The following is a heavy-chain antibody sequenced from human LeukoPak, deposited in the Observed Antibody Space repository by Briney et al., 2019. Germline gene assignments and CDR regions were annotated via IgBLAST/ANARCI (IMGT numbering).Heavy chain of an antibody. CDR3: AKGAPDIVVVPAATERPLDY. V-gene: IGHV3-30*02. CDR1: GFTFSSYG. Sequence: PGGSLRLSCAASGFTFSSYGMHWVRQAPGKGLEWVAFIRYDGSNKYYADSVKGRFTISRDNSKNTLYLQMNSLRAEDTAVYYCAKGAPDIVVVPAATERPLDYWGQGTLVTVSS. CDR2: IRYDGSNK. D-gene: IGHD2-2*01. J-gene: IGHJ4*02.